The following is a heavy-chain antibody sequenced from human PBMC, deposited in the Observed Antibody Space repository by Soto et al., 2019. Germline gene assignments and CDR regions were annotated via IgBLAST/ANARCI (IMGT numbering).Heavy chain of an antibody. V-gene: IGHV4-39*01. CDR1: GGSISSSSYY. CDR3: ARHDCSGGSCYSGIDY. Sequence: QLQLQESGPGLVKPSETLSLTCTVSGGSISSSSYYWGWIRQPPGKGLEGIGSIYYSGSTYYNPSLKSRVTISVDTSKNQFSLKLSSVTAADTAVYYCARHDCSGGSCYSGIDYWGQGTLVTVSS. J-gene: IGHJ4*02. D-gene: IGHD2-15*01. CDR2: IYYSGST.